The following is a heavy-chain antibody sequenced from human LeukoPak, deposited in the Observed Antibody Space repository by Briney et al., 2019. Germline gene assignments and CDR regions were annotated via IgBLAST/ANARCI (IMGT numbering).Heavy chain of an antibody. V-gene: IGHV4-39*07. D-gene: IGHD3-3*02. Sequence: PSETLSLTCTVSGGSITSDPYYWGWIRQSPGKGLEWIGSISFSGSTFYNPSLKSRATVSRDTSKNQFSLRLNSVTAADTAVYCARINGGIWGQGILVTVSP. J-gene: IGHJ4*02. CDR3: ARINGGI. CDR1: GGSITSDPYY. CDR2: ISFSGST.